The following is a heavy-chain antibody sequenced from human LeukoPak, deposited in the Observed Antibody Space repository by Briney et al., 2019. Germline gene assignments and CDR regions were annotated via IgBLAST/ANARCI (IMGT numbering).Heavy chain of an antibody. Sequence: SETLSLTCAVSGYSISSGYYWGWIRQPPGKGLEWIGSIYHSGSTYYNPSLKSRVTISVDTSKNPFSLKLSSVTAADTAVYYCARARDFDYWGQGTLVTVSS. J-gene: IGHJ4*02. CDR1: GYSISSGYY. CDR2: IYHSGST. V-gene: IGHV4-38-2*01. CDR3: ARARDFDY.